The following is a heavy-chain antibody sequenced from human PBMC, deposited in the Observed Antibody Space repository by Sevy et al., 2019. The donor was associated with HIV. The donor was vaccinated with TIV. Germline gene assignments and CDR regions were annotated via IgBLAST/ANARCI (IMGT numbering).Heavy chain of an antibody. J-gene: IGHJ4*02. V-gene: IGHV3-33*01. CDR2: IWYDGSNK. CDR3: ARENIAVAGIGYYFDH. CDR1: GFTFSTYG. D-gene: IGHD6-19*01. Sequence: GGSLRLSCVASGFTFSTYGMHWVRQAPGKGLEWVAVIWYDGSNKEDEDSVKGRFTISRDNSKDTLYLQMNSLRAEDTAVYYCARENIAVAGIGYYFDHWGQGTLVNVSS.